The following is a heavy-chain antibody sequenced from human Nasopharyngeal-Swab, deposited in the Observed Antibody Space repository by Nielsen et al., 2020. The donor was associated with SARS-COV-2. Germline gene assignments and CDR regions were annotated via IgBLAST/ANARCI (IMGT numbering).Heavy chain of an antibody. J-gene: IGHJ4*02. V-gene: IGHV3-48*02. Sequence: GESLKISCAASGFTFSSYSMNWVRQAPGKGLEWVSSISSSSSTIYYADSVKGRFTISRDNAKNSLYLQMNSLRDEDTAVYYCARELLLDYWGQGTLVTVSS. D-gene: IGHD1-26*01. CDR1: GFTFSSYS. CDR3: ARELLLDY. CDR2: ISSSSSTI.